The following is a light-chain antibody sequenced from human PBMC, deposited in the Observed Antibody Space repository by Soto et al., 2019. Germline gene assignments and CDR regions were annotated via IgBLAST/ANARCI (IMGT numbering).Light chain of an antibody. V-gene: IGKV3-11*01. CDR1: QSVSSY. CDR2: DAS. CDR3: QQRYNWPVT. J-gene: IGKJ4*01. Sequence: EIVLTQSPATLSLSPGERATLSCRASQSVSSYLAWFQQKPGQAPRLLIFDASNRATGIPARFSGSGSGTDFTLTISSLEPEDFAVYYCQQRYNWPVTFDGGTKVEIK.